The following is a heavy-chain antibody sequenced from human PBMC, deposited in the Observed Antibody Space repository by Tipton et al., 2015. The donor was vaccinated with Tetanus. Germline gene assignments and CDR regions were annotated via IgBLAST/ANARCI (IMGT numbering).Heavy chain of an antibody. CDR3: AREADCNGGSCFSGDFDN. CDR1: GFIFSSCG. CDR2: SWYDGTDK. V-gene: IGHV3-33*01. Sequence: SLRLSCAASGFIFSSCGIHWVRQAPGKGLEWVAVSWYDGTDKYYADSVKGRFTISRDNSKNTLYLQMNSLRAEDTAVYYCAREADCNGGSCFSGDFDNWGQGTQVTVSS. J-gene: IGHJ4*02. D-gene: IGHD2-15*01.